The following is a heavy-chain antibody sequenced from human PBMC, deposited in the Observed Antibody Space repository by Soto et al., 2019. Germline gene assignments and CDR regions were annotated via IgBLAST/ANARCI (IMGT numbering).Heavy chain of an antibody. CDR1: GFTFRSYA. CDR2: TGGGGVST. D-gene: IGHD2-15*01. CDR3: AKIVGGGSHHDACDI. Sequence: EVQLLESGGGLVEPGGSLRLSCAASGFTFRSYAMTWVRQAPGKGLEWVSYTGGGGVSTYYADSVKGRFTSSRDDSKNTLYLQMNSLRAADTALYYCAKIVGGGSHHDACDIWGQGTMVTVSS. V-gene: IGHV3-23*01. J-gene: IGHJ3*02.